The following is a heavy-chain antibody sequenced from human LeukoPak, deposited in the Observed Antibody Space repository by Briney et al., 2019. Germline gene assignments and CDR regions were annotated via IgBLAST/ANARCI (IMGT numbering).Heavy chain of an antibody. CDR2: INHSGST. J-gene: IGHJ4*02. V-gene: IGHV4-34*01. CDR1: GGSFSGYY. Sequence: SETLSLTCAVYGGSFSGYYWSWIRQPPGKGLEWIGEINHSGSTNYNPSLKSRVTISVDTSKNQFSLKLSSVTAADTAVYYCARAGSRGRHFDYWGQGTVVTVSS. CDR3: ARAGSRGRHFDY. D-gene: IGHD3-10*01.